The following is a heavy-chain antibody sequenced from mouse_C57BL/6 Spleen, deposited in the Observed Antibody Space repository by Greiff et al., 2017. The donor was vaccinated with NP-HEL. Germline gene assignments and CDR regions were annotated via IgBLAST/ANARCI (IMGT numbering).Heavy chain of an antibody. Sequence: QVQLQQSGPELVKPGASVKISCKASGYSFTSYYIHWVKQRPEQGLEWIGWIYPGSGNTKYNEKFKGKATLTADTSSSTAYMQLSSLTSEDSAVYYCARESPYGYDGAMDYWGQGTSVTVSS. CDR3: ARESPYGYDGAMDY. J-gene: IGHJ4*01. D-gene: IGHD2-2*01. CDR2: IYPGSGNT. CDR1: GYSFTSYY. V-gene: IGHV1-66*01.